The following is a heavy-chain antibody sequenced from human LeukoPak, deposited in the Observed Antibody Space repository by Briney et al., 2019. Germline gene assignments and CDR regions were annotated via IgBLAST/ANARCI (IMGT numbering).Heavy chain of an antibody. CDR3: ARPTTVTTISADAFDI. J-gene: IGHJ3*02. CDR1: GFTFSSYG. Sequence: GGSLRLSCAASGFTFSSYGMHWVRQAPGKGLEWMAFIRYDGSHKYYADSVNGRFTISRDNSKNTLYLQMNSLRAEDSSVYYCARPTTVTTISADAFDIWGQGTMVTVSS. V-gene: IGHV3-30*02. CDR2: IRYDGSHK. D-gene: IGHD4-17*01.